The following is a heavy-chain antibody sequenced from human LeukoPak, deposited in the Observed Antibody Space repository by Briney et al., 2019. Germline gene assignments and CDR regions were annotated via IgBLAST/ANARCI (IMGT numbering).Heavy chain of an antibody. CDR3: ARLQGGSSGSYYNEDDY. CDR2: ISSSSSTI. D-gene: IGHD3-10*01. J-gene: IGHJ4*02. V-gene: IGHV3-48*02. CDR1: GFTVSDNY. Sequence: GGSLRLSCAASGFTVSDNYMSWVRQAPGKGLEWVSYISSSSSTIYYADSVKGRFTISRDNAKNSLYLQMNSLRDEDTAVYYCARLQGGSSGSYYNEDDYWGQGTLVTVSS.